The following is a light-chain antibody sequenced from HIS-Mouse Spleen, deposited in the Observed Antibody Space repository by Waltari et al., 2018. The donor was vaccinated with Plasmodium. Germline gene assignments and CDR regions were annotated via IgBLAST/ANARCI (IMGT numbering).Light chain of an antibody. J-gene: IGKJ3*01. Sequence: PATLSVSPGESATLSCRASQSVSSNLAWYQQKPGQAPRLLIYGASTRATGIPARFSGSGSGTEFTLTISSLQSEDFAVYYCQQYNNWSFTFGPGTKVDIK. V-gene: IGKV3-15*01. CDR3: QQYNNWSFT. CDR2: GAS. CDR1: QSVSSN.